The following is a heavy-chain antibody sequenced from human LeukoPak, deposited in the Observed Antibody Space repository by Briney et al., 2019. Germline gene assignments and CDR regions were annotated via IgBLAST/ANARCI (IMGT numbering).Heavy chain of an antibody. CDR3: ARGPPDAFDI. V-gene: IGHV3-7*01. Sequence: GGSLRLSCAASGFTFSNYWMSWVRQAPGKGLEWVANIKEDGSEKYYVDSVKGRFTISRDNSKNTLYLQMNSLRAEDTAVYYCARGPPDAFDIWGQGTMVTVSS. J-gene: IGHJ3*02. CDR1: GFTFSNYW. CDR2: IKEDGSEK.